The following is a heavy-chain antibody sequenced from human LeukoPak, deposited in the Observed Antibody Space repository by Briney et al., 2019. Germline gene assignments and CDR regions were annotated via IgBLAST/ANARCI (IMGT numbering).Heavy chain of an antibody. Sequence: GGSLRLSCAASGFTFDNYGMSWVRQAPGKGLEWVSSISSSSSYIYYADSVKGRFTISRDNAKNSLYLQMNSLRAEDTAVYYCAREYSSSSERDYWGQGTLVTVSS. CDR2: ISSSSSYI. D-gene: IGHD6-6*01. J-gene: IGHJ4*02. CDR1: GFTFDNYG. CDR3: AREYSSSSERDY. V-gene: IGHV3-21*01.